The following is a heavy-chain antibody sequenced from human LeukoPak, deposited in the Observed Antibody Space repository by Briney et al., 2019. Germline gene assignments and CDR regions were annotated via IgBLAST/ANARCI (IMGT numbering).Heavy chain of an antibody. CDR3: ARESYTDDY. Sequence: PSETLSLTCTVSGYSISSGYYWGWIRQPPGKGLEWIGSIYHSGSTYYNPSLKSRGTISVDTSKNQCSLKLSSVTAADTAVYYCARESYTDDYWGQGTLVTVSS. CDR1: GYSISSGYY. V-gene: IGHV4-38-2*02. CDR2: IYHSGST. D-gene: IGHD1-26*01. J-gene: IGHJ4*02.